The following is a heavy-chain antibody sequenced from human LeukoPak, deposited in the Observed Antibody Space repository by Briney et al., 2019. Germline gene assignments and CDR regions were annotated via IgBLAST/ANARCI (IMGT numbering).Heavy chain of an antibody. D-gene: IGHD4-11*01. CDR2: ISAYNGNT. CDR3: ATRGTVTTLNYFDY. J-gene: IGHJ4*02. Sequence: ASVKGSRKASGYTFTSDGISWVRQAPGQGLEWMGWISAYNGNTNYAQKLQGRVTMTTDTSTSTAYMELRSLRSDDTAVYYCATRGTVTTLNYFDYWGQGTLVTVSS. CDR1: GYTFTSDG. V-gene: IGHV1-18*01.